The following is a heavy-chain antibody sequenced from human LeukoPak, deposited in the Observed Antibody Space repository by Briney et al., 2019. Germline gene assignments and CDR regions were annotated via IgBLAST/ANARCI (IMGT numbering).Heavy chain of an antibody. D-gene: IGHD2-15*01. CDR3: ARSSQGVARGGYFDL. J-gene: IGHJ2*01. CDR2: IIPILGIA. CDR1: GGTFSSYA. Sequence: SVKVSCKASGGTFSSYAISWVRQAPGQGLEWMGRIIPILGIANYAQKFQGRVTITADKSTSTAYMELSSLRSEDTAVYYCARSSQGVARGGYFDLWGRGTLVTVSS. V-gene: IGHV1-69*04.